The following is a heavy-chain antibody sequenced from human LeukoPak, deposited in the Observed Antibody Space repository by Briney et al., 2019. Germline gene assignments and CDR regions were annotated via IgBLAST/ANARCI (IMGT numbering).Heavy chain of an antibody. J-gene: IGHJ4*02. D-gene: IGHD3-9*01. CDR3: ARASDILTGYGFDY. V-gene: IGHV1-8*01. CDR1: GYTFTSYD. CDR2: MNPNSGNT. Sequence: ASVKVSCKASGYTFTSYDINWVRQATGQGLEWMGWMNPNSGNTGYAQKFQGRVTMTRNTSISTAYMELSSLRSEDTAVYYCARASDILTGYGFDYWGLGTLVTVSS.